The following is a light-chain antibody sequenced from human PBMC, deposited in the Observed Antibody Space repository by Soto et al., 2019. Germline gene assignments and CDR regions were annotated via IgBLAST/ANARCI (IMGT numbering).Light chain of an antibody. J-gene: IGKJ1*01. CDR3: QQYNNWPWT. CDR1: QSISSN. CDR2: GAS. V-gene: IGKV3-15*01. Sequence: DIGMTHSPATLSVSPGERATLSCRASQSISSNLAWYQQKPGQAPRLLIHGASTRATGIPARFSGSGSGTEFTLTISSLQSEDFAVYYCQQYNNWPWTFGQGTKVDI.